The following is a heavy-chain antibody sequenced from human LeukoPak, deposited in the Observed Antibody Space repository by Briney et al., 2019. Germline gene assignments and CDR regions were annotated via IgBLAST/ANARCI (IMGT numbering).Heavy chain of an antibody. CDR2: ISYDGNAK. CDR1: GFTFSSFG. D-gene: IGHD3-3*01. V-gene: IGHV3-30*18. Sequence: GGSMRLSCSASGFTFSSFGMHWVRQAPGMGLEWVAMISYDGNAKYYADSVRGRFAISRDNSKNTLYLQMNSLRAEDTAVYYCAKEGRAYYDFWSGYWSLDYWGQGTLVTVSS. J-gene: IGHJ4*02. CDR3: AKEGRAYYDFWSGYWSLDY.